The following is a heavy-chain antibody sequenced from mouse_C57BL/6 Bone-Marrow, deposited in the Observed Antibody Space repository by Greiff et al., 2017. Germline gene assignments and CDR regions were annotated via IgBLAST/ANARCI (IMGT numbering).Heavy chain of an antibody. Sequence: EVQLQESGPGLVKPSQSLSLTCSVTGYSITSGYYWNWIRQFPGNKLEWMGYISYDGSNNYNPSLKNRISITRDTSKNQFFLKLNSVTTEDTATYYCASGYYGSSYAMDYWGQGTSVTVSS. J-gene: IGHJ4*01. CDR3: ASGYYGSSYAMDY. CDR2: ISYDGSN. CDR1: GYSITSGYY. D-gene: IGHD1-1*01. V-gene: IGHV3-6*01.